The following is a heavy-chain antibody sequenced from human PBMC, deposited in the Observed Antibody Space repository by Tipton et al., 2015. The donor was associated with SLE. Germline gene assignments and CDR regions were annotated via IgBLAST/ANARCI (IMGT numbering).Heavy chain of an antibody. D-gene: IGHD3-10*01. J-gene: IGHJ4*02. CDR1: GGSISSSSYY. Sequence: TLSLTCTVSGGSISSSSYYWGWIRQPPGKGLEWIGSIYYSGSTYYNPSLKSRVTISVDTSKNQFSLKLSSVTAADTAVYYCVRVTMVQGVTPDYWGQGTLVTVSS. CDR3: VRVTMVQGVTPDY. V-gene: IGHV4-39*07. CDR2: IYYSGST.